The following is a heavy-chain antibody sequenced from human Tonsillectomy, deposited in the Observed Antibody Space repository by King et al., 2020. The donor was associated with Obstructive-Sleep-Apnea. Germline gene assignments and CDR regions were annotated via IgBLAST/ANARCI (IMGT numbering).Heavy chain of an antibody. D-gene: IGHD3-9*01. CDR2: ISGSGDYT. V-gene: IGHV3-23*04. CDR1: GFIFSNYA. J-gene: IGHJ4*02. CDR3: AKDRPAQHFDWLLKGVPYFDY. Sequence: VQLVESGGGLVQPGGSLRLSCAASGFIFSNYAMSWVRQAPGKGLEWVSVISGSGDYTYYADSVTGRFTISRDNSKDTLYLQMNSLRAEDAAVYYCAKDRPAQHFDWLLKGVPYFDYWGQGTLVTVSS.